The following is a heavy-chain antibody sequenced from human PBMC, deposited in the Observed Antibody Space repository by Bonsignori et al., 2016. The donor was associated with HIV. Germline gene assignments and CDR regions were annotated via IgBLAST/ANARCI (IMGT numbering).Heavy chain of an antibody. CDR1: GGSFSGYY. CDR3: ARARYDFWSGYYGPTDDAFDI. V-gene: IGHV4-34*01. D-gene: IGHD3-3*01. Sequence: GSLRLSCAVYGGSFSGYYWSWIRQPPGKGLEWIGEINHSGSTNYNPSLKSRVTISVDTSKNQFSLKLSSVTAADTAVYYCARARYDFWSGYYGPTDDAFDIWGQGTMVTVSS. CDR2: INHSGST. J-gene: IGHJ3*02.